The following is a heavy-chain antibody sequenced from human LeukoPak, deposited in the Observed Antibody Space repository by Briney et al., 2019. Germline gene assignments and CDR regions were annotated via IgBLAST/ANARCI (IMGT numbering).Heavy chain of an antibody. CDR2: IKQDGSEK. CDR1: GFTFSSYW. J-gene: IGHJ4*02. Sequence: PGGSLRLSCAASGFTFSSYWMSWVRQAPGEGLEWVANIKQDGSEKYYVDSVKGRFTISRDNAKNSLYLQMNSLRAEDTAVYYCARDWLDYYFDYWGQGTLVTVSS. CDR3: ARDWLDYYFDY. D-gene: IGHD3-22*01. V-gene: IGHV3-7*03.